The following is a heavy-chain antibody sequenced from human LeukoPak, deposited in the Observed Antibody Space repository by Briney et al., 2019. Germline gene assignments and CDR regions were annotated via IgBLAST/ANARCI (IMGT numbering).Heavy chain of an antibody. J-gene: IGHJ5*02. Sequence: SETLSLTCTVSGGSISSYYWSWIRQPPGKGLEWIGSIYKSGSTYYTPSLKTRVTMSVDTSKNQFSLKLNSVTATDTAVYYCTKHGDNADYTIFYWFDPWGQGALVTVSS. CDR2: IYKSGST. V-gene: IGHV4-59*04. CDR1: GGSISSYY. D-gene: IGHD3-3*01. CDR3: TKHGDNADYTIFYWFDP.